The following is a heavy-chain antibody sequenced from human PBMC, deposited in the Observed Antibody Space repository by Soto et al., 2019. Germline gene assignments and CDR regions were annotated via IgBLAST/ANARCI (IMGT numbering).Heavy chain of an antibody. CDR3: ARGRAAVGATPYYYYYGMDV. Sequence: SETLSLTCTVSGGSISSYYWSWIRQPAGKGLEWIGRIYTSGSTNYNPSLKSRVTMSVDTSKNQFSLKLSSVTAADTAVYYCARGRAAVGATPYYYYYGMDVWGQGTTVTVSS. CDR1: GGSISSYY. V-gene: IGHV4-4*07. J-gene: IGHJ6*02. CDR2: IYTSGST. D-gene: IGHD1-26*01.